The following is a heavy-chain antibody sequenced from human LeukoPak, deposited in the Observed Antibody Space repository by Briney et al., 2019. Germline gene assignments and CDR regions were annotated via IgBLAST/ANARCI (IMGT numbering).Heavy chain of an antibody. D-gene: IGHD4-17*01. Sequence: ASVKVSCKASGYTLTSYTIHWVRQAPGQRLEWMGWINPGNGDTRYSQKFQGRVTITRDRVTITRDTSASTAYMELSSLRSEDTAVYYCAREGRYGDYSDYWGQGTLVTVSS. CDR3: AREGRYGDYSDY. CDR1: GYTLTSYT. V-gene: IGHV1-3*01. J-gene: IGHJ4*02. CDR2: INPGNGDT.